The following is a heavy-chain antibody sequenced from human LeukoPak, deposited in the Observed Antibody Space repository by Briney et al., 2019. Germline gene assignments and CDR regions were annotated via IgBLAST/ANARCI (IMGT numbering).Heavy chain of an antibody. V-gene: IGHV3-23*01. Sequence: GGSLRLSCAAAGFTFSSYAMSWVRQAPGKGLEWVSAISGSGGATYYVDSVKGRFTISRDNSKNTLYLQMNSLRAEDTAVYYCAREGDSSGSLGDYWGPGILVTVSS. CDR3: AREGDSSGSLGDY. CDR1: GFTFSSYA. CDR2: ISGSGGAT. J-gene: IGHJ4*02. D-gene: IGHD6-19*01.